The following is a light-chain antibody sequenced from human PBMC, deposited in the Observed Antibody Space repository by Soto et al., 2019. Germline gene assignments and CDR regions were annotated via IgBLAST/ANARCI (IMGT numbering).Light chain of an antibody. V-gene: IGKV3-11*01. CDR3: QPRSNWPPVIT. CDR1: QSFASY. CDR2: DAS. J-gene: IGKJ5*01. Sequence: EIVLTQSPATLSLSPGERVTLSCRASQSFASYFAWYQQKPGQAPRLLIYDASKRATGIPARFSGRGSGTEFTLTISSLEPEDFAVYYCQPRSNWPPVITFGQGTRLEIK.